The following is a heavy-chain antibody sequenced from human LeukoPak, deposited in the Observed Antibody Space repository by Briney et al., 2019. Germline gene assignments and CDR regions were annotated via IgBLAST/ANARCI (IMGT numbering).Heavy chain of an antibody. CDR3: ATETVGSGWLQFYFDY. V-gene: IGHV1-8*03. CDR2: MNPNSGNT. D-gene: IGHD5-24*01. CDR1: GYTFTSYD. J-gene: IGHJ4*02. Sequence: ASVKVPCKASGYTFTSYDINWVRQATGQGLEWMGWMNPNSGNTGYAQKFQGRVTFTRNTSISTAYMELSSLRSEGTAVYYCATETVGSGWLQFYFDYWGQGTLVTVSS.